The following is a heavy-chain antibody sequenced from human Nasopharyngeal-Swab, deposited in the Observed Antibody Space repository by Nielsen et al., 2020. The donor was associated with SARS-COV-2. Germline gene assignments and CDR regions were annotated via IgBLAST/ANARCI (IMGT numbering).Heavy chain of an antibody. CDR1: GFSLSTSGVG. CDR3: AHIVYSYGYGSWFDP. V-gene: IGHV2-5*01. CDR2: IYWNDDK. D-gene: IGHD5-18*01. J-gene: IGHJ5*02. Sequence: SGPTLVKPTQTLTLTCTFSGFSLSTSGVGVGWIRQPPGKALEWLALIYWNDDKRYSPSLKSRLTITKDTSKNQVVLTMTNMDPVDTATYYCAHIVYSYGYGSWFDPWGQGTLVTVSS.